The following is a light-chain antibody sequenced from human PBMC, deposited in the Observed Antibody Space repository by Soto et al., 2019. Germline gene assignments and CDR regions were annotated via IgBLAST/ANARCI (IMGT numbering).Light chain of an antibody. CDR2: AAS. Sequence: EIVMTQSPGTLSLSPGERATLSCRASQTVSISYLGWYQQKPGQAPRLLIYAASNRATGIPDRFSGSGSGTDFTLTISRLEPEDFAVCYCQQYGTSPTFGQGTKVDIK. J-gene: IGKJ1*01. CDR3: QQYGTSPT. V-gene: IGKV3-20*01. CDR1: QTVSISY.